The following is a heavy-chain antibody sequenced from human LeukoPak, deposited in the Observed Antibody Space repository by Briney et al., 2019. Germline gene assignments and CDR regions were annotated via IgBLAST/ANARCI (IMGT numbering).Heavy chain of an antibody. CDR3: AKGIVVVISGNAFDI. Sequence: GGSLRLSCVASVFTFSSYWMSWVRQAPGKGLEWVANIKQDGSEKYYVDSVKGRFTISRDNSKNSLYLQMNSLRAEDTAVYYCAKGIVVVISGNAFDIWGQGTMVTVSS. CDR2: IKQDGSEK. V-gene: IGHV3-7*03. J-gene: IGHJ3*02. D-gene: IGHD3-22*01. CDR1: VFTFSSYW.